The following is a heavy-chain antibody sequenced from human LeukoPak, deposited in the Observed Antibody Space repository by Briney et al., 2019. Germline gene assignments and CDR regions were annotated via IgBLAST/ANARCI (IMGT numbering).Heavy chain of an antibody. J-gene: IGHJ5*02. CDR3: ARDYLIAVAGNWFDP. Sequence: ASVKVSCKASGYTFTGYYMHWVRQAPGQGLEWMGWINPNSGGTNYAQKFQGRVTMTRDTSISTAYMELSRLRSDDTAVYYCARDYLIAVAGNWFDPWGQGTLVTVSS. V-gene: IGHV1-2*02. D-gene: IGHD6-19*01. CDR2: INPNSGGT. CDR1: GYTFTGYY.